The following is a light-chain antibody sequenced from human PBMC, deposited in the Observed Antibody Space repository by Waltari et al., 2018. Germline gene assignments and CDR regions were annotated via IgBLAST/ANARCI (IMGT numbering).Light chain of an antibody. J-gene: IGKJ5*01. CDR2: DAS. Sequence: EIMLTQSPVTLSLSPVERATLSCRASQSVSSYLAWYQQKPGQAPRLLIYDASRATGIPARFSGSGSGTDFTLTISSLEPEDFAVYYCQQRSNWPPITFGQGTRLEIK. CDR3: QQRSNWPPIT. V-gene: IGKV3-11*01. CDR1: QSVSSY.